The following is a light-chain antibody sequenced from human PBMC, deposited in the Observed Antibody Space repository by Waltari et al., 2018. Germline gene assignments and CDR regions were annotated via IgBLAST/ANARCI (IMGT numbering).Light chain of an antibody. CDR2: KAS. CDR1: QGVKNN. J-gene: IGKJ4*01. Sequence: TYRASQGVKNNFAWYQQKPGKAPKVLIHKASRLESGVPSRFSGIGYGTEFTLTIRNLQPDGFATYYCQEYDSLPVTFGGGTKVEIK. CDR3: QEYDSLPVT. V-gene: IGKV1-5*03.